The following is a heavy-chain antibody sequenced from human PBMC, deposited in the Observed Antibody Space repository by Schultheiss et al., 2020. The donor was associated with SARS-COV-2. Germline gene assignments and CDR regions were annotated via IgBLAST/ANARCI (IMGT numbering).Heavy chain of an antibody. V-gene: IGHV4-31*03. CDR1: GGSISSGGYY. J-gene: IGHJ6*02. Sequence: SQTLSLTCTVSGGSISSGGYYWSWIRQHPGKGLEWIGYIYYSGSTYYNPSLKSRVTISVDTSKNQFSLKLSSVTAGDTAVYYCARGEQWLVQSGYYYGMDVWGQGTTVTVSS. CDR3: ARGEQWLVQSGYYYGMDV. CDR2: IYYSGST. D-gene: IGHD6-19*01.